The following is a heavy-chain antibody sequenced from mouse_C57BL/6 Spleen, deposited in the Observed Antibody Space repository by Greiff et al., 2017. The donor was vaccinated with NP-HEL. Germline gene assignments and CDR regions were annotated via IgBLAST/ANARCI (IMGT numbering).Heavy chain of an antibody. D-gene: IGHD4-1*01. CDR1: GYAFSSSW. J-gene: IGHJ2*01. V-gene: IGHV1-82*01. CDR3: AREAGTYYFDY. CDR2: IYPGDGDT. Sequence: QVQLQQSGPELVKPGASVKISCKASGYAFSSSWMNWVKQRPGKGLEWIGRIYPGDGDTNYNGKFKGKATLTADKSSSTAYMQLSSLTSEDSAVYCCAREAGTYYFDYWGQGTTLTVSS.